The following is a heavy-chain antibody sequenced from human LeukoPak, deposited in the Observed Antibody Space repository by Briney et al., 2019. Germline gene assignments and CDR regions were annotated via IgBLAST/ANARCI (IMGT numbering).Heavy chain of an antibody. CDR3: AKGPTPGFSTAWYGDF. CDR2: ISGSGNTP. J-gene: IGHJ4*02. V-gene: IGHV3-23*01. D-gene: IGHD6-13*01. CDR1: GFSFSNYA. Sequence: GGSLRLFCAASGFSFSNYAMTWVRQAPGMGLEWLSGISGSGNTPYYADSVKGRFTISRDNSKNTLYLQMSSLRAEDTAIYFCAKGPTPGFSTAWYGDFWGQGTLVTVSS.